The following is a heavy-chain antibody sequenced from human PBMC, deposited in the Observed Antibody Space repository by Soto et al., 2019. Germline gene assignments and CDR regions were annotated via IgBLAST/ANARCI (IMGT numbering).Heavy chain of an antibody. CDR1: GYSFTNND. CDR3: ARMETFGSLNWFDP. J-gene: IGHJ5*02. Sequence: ASVNVSCTASGYSFTNNDVSWVRQAPGQGLEWMGWMNPGSGDTGYAQKFQGRVTMTRDISIATAYMELSSLRSDDTAIYYCARMETFGSLNWFDPWGQGTLVTVSS. CDR2: MNPGSGDT. V-gene: IGHV1-8*01. D-gene: IGHD3-16*01.